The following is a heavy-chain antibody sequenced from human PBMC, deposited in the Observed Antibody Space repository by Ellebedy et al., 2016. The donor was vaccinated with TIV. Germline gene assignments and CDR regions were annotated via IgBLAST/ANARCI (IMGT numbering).Heavy chain of an antibody. Sequence: PGGSLRLSCAASGFTFNSYAMHWVRQAPGKGLEWVATISYTGGSQNYADSVKGRFTISRDNSKNTLYLQMNSLRVDDTAVYYCATSRARVYWGQGTLVTVSS. V-gene: IGHV3-30-3*01. CDR1: GFTFNSYA. J-gene: IGHJ4*02. CDR3: ATSRARVY. CDR2: ISYTGGSQ.